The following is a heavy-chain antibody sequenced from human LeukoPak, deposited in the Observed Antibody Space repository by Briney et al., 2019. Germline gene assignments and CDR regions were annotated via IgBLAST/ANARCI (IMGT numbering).Heavy chain of an antibody. D-gene: IGHD1-7*01. V-gene: IGHV3-21*04. CDR3: ARISRGELPTF. J-gene: IGHJ4*02. Sequence: PGGSLRLSCAASGFTFSSYSMNWVRQAPGKGLEWVSSISSSSSYIYYADSVKGRFTISRDNAKNSLYLQMNSLRVEDTAIYYCARISRGELPTFWGQGTLVIVSS. CDR1: GFTFSSYS. CDR2: ISSSSSYI.